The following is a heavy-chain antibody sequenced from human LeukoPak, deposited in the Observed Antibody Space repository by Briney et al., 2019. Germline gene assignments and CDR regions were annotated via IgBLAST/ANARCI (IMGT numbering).Heavy chain of an antibody. CDR3: ARGRSIAAAGTA. CDR2: IIPIFGTA. CDR1: GGTFISYA. Sequence: GASXXVSCKASGGTFISYAISWVRQAPGQGLEWMGGIIPIFGTANYAQKFQGRGTSTADESKSKAYMELSSLRSEDTAVYYCARGRSIAAAGTAWGQGTMVTVSS. J-gene: IGHJ3*01. D-gene: IGHD6-13*01. V-gene: IGHV1-69*01.